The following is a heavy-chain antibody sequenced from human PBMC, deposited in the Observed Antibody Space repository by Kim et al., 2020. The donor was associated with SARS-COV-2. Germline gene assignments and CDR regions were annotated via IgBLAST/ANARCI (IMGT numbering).Heavy chain of an antibody. V-gene: IGHV4-30-2*04. J-gene: IGHJ5*02. CDR2: GN. D-gene: IGHD3-16*01. Sequence: GNLFNPALKSRVHRSVDTSRNQFTLQWTSVTAADTAVYYCVREGDTNWFDPWGPGILVTVSS. CDR3: VREGDTNWFDP.